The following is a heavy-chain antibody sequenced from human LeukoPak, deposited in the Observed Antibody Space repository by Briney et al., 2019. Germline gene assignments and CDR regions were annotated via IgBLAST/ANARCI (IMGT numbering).Heavy chain of an antibody. Sequence: SVKVSRKASGGTFSSYAISWLGQPPGQGLEGMGGIIPIFGTANYAQKFQGRVTITADESTSTAYMELSSLRSEDTAVYYCARELGRDGYNYDYWGQGTLVTVSS. D-gene: IGHD5-24*01. V-gene: IGHV1-69*13. J-gene: IGHJ4*02. CDR1: GGTFSSYA. CDR2: IIPIFGTA. CDR3: ARELGRDGYNYDY.